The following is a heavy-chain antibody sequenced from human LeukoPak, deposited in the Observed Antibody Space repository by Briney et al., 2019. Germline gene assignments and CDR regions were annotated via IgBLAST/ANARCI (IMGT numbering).Heavy chain of an antibody. V-gene: IGHV3-7*01. CDR1: GFTFSSYW. CDR2: IKQDGSEK. D-gene: IGHD3-3*01. J-gene: IGHJ4*02. Sequence: QPGGSLRLSCAASGFTFSSYWMSWVRQAPGKGLEWVANIKQDGSEKYYVDSVKGRFTISRDNAKNSLYLQMNSLRAEDTAVYYCASLGDFWSGFTKRFDYWGQGTLVTVS. CDR3: ASLGDFWSGFTKRFDY.